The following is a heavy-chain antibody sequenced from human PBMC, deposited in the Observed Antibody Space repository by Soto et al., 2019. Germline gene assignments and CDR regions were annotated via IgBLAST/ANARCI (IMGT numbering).Heavy chain of an antibody. J-gene: IGHJ6*02. CDR2: ISSSSSYT. D-gene: IGHD2-2*01. V-gene: IGHV3-11*06. Sequence: GGSLRLSCAASGFTFSDYYMSWIRQAPGKGLEWVSYISSSSSYTNYADSVKGRFTISRDNAKNSPYLQMNSLRAEDTAVYYCARDLGVVPAETYGMYVWGQGTTVTVSS. CDR3: ARDLGVVPAETYGMYV. CDR1: GFTFSDYY.